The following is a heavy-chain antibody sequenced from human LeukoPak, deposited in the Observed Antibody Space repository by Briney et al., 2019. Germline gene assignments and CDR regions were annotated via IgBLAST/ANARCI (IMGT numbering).Heavy chain of an antibody. CDR1: GFSFSSYV. D-gene: IGHD5-18*01. V-gene: IGHV3-23*01. CDR2: ISGNGGST. Sequence: GGSLRLSCVASGFSFSSYVMNWVRQAPRTGLEWVSAISGNGGSTYYADSVKGRFTISRDNSKNTLSLQMNSLRAEDTAVYYCAKDQGIQLWLKYFQHWGQGTLVTVSS. CDR3: AKDQGIQLWLKYFQH. J-gene: IGHJ1*01.